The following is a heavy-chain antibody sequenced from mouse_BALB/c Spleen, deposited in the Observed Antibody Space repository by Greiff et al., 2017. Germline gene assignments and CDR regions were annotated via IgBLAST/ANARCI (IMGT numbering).Heavy chain of an antibody. D-gene: IGHD2-4*01. Sequence: EVMLVESGGGLVKPGGSLKLSCAASGFTLSSYAMSWVRQSPEKRLEWVAEISSGGSYTYYPDTVTGRFTISRDNAKNTLYLEMSSLRSEDTAMYYCARDDYDGGGYYAMDYWGQGTSVTVSS. CDR3: ARDDYDGGGYYAMDY. CDR1: GFTLSSYA. CDR2: ISSGGSYT. J-gene: IGHJ4*01. V-gene: IGHV5-9-4*01.